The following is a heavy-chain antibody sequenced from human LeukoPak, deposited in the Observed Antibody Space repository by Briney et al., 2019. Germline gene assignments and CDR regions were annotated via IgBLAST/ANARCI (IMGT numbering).Heavy chain of an antibody. CDR1: GGTFSSYA. J-gene: IGHJ6*02. V-gene: IGHV1-69*13. Sequence: SVKVSCKASGGTFSSYAISWVRQAPGQGLEWMGGIIPIFGTANYAQKFQDRVTITADESTSTAYMELSSLRSEDTAAYYCAKTFLTAYDTYFYYYGLDVWGQGTPVTVSS. CDR3: AKTFLTAYDTYFYYYGLDV. D-gene: IGHD3-9*01. CDR2: IIPIFGTA.